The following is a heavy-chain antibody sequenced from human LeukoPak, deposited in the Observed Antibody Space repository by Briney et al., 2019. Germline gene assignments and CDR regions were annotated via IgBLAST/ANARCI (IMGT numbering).Heavy chain of an antibody. CDR1: GFTFSSYA. V-gene: IGHV3-23*01. CDR3: AKAIIVVVPAAIHDYYYMDV. J-gene: IGHJ6*03. CDR2: ISGIGGST. Sequence: PGGSLRLSCAASGFTFSSYAMSWVRQAPGKGLERVSAISGIGGSTYYADSVKGRFTISRDNSKNTLYLQMNSLRAEDTAVYYCAKAIIVVVPAAIHDYYYMDVWGKGTTVTVSS. D-gene: IGHD2-2*02.